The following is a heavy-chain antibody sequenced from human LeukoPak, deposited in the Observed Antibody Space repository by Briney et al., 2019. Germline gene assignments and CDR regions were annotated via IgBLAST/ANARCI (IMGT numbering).Heavy chain of an antibody. V-gene: IGHV1-24*01. D-gene: IGHD3-22*01. CDR1: GYTLTELS. J-gene: IGHJ4*02. Sequence: ASVKVSCKVSGYTLTELSMHWVRQAPGKGLECMGGFDPEDGETIYAQKFQGRVTMTEDTSTDTAYMELSSLRSEDTAVYYCATVDYDSSGYPFDYWGQGTLVTVSS. CDR2: FDPEDGET. CDR3: ATVDYDSSGYPFDY.